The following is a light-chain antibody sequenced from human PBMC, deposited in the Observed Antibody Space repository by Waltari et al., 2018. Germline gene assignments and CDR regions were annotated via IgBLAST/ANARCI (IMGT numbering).Light chain of an antibody. Sequence: DIVMTQSPDSLAVSLGERATINCKSSQNILYYKNYLAWYQQKPRQPPKLLICWASTRESGVPDRFSGSGSGTDFTLTISSLQAEDVAIYFCQQYYNSPPTFGQGTKVQIK. V-gene: IGKV4-1*01. CDR1: QNILYYKNY. J-gene: IGKJ1*01. CDR2: WAS. CDR3: QQYYNSPPT.